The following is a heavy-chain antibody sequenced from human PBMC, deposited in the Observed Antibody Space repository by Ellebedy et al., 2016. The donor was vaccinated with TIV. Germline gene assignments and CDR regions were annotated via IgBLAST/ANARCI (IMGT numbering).Heavy chain of an antibody. V-gene: IGHV1-69*13. CDR1: GGTFSSYA. CDR2: IIPIFGTA. J-gene: IGHJ5*02. D-gene: IGHD2-15*01. CDR3: ARGPYCSGGSCYEGHWFDP. Sequence: ASVKVSCKASGGTFSSYAISWVRQAPGQGLEWMGGIIPIFGTANYAQKFQGRVTITADESTSTVYMELSSLRSEDTAVYYCARGPYCSGGSCYEGHWFDPWGQGTLVTVSS.